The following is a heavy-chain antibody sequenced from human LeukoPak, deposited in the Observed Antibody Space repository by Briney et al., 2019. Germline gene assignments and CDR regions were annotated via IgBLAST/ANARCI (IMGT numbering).Heavy chain of an antibody. D-gene: IGHD6-19*01. J-gene: IGHJ4*02. CDR1: GFTFRSYW. V-gene: IGHV3-74*03. CDR2: INSDGSTT. Sequence: GGSLRLSCAASGFTFRSYWMHWVRQAPGKGLVWVSRINSDGSTTAYADSVKGRFTISRDNAENTLYLQMNSLRAEDTAVYYCTRDSGTGGAWYPFDYWGQGTLVTVSS. CDR3: TRDSGTGGAWYPFDY.